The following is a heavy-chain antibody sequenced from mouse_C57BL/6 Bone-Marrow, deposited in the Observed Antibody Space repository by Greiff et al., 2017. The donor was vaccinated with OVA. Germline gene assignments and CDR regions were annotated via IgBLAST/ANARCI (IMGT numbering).Heavy chain of an antibody. J-gene: IGHJ1*03. CDR2: IYPGSGNN. CDR3: ARYGTTVPSPYWYFDV. Sequence: LVESGPELMKPGASVKISCKASGYTFTDYYINWVKQRPGQGLEWIGWIYPGSGNNKYNEKFKGKATLTVDTSSSTAYMQRSSLTSEDSAVYFGARYGTTVPSPYWYFDVWGTGTTVTVSS. CDR1: GYTFTDYY. V-gene: IGHV1-84*01. D-gene: IGHD1-1*01.